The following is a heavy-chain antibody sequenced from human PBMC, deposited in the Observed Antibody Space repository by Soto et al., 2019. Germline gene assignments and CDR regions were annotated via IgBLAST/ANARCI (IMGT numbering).Heavy chain of an antibody. V-gene: IGHV3-15*07. CDR2: ITSKTDGGTA. J-gene: IGHJ4*02. CDR3: VTTLATPGAFDY. D-gene: IGHD6-13*01. CDR1: GFTVTNAW. Sequence: EVQLVESGGGLVNPGGSLRLSCAASGFTVTNAWMGWVRQAPGKGLEWVGRITSKTDGGTADCATAVKGRCTISTDDSKNILYLQATSLKADDTAVYYWVTTLATPGAFDYWGQGILVTVSS.